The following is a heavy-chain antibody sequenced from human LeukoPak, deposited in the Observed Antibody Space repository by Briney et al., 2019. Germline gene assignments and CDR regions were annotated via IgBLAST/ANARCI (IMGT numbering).Heavy chain of an antibody. D-gene: IGHD5-12*01. J-gene: IGHJ3*01. Sequence: GASVRVSCKASGFTPTGYYGQWLRQAPGQGLEWVGWMYFNSGATRYAPKFQGRVTMTRDTSISTAYMELSSLRPDDTAMYYCAREGSSGQDWYAFDVWGQETMVTVSS. CDR2: MYFNSGAT. V-gene: IGHV1-2*02. CDR1: GFTPTGYY. CDR3: AREGSSGQDWYAFDV.